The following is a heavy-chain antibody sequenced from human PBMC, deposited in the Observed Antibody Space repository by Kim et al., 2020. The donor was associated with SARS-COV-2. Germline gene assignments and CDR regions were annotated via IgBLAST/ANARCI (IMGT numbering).Heavy chain of an antibody. CDR2: ISSSSSYI. J-gene: IGHJ6*02. Sequence: GGSLRLSCAASGFTFSSYSMNWVRQAPGKGLEWVSSISSSSSYIYYADSVKGRFTISRANAKNSLYLQMNSLRADDTAVYYCARAPPGSSSWYGDYYYYGMDVWGQGTTVTFSS. CDR1: GFTFSSYS. CDR3: ARAPPGSSSWYGDYYYYGMDV. V-gene: IGHV3-21*01. D-gene: IGHD6-13*01.